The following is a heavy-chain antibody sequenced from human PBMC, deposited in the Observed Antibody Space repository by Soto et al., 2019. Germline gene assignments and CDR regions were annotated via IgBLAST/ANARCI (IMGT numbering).Heavy chain of an antibody. J-gene: IGHJ4*02. D-gene: IGHD5-18*01. CDR3: ARDDTAMAPFDY. CDR2: IKQDGSEK. V-gene: IGHV3-7*03. Sequence: GGSLRLSCAASGFTFSSYWMSWVRQAPGKGLEWVANIKQDGSEKYYVDSVKGRLTISRDNAKNSLYLQMNSLRAEVTAVYYCARDDTAMAPFDYWGQGTLVTVSS. CDR1: GFTFSSYW.